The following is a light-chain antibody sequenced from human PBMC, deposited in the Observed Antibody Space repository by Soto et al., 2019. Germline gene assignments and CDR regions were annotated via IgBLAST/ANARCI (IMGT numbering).Light chain of an antibody. J-gene: IGKJ1*01. CDR2: DAS. CDR3: QQYNSYSWP. Sequence: DIEMTQSPSTLSASLGERVTITCRASQSISSWLAWYQQKPGKAPKLLIYDASSLESGVPSRFSGSGSGTEFTLTISSLQPDDFATYYCQQYNSYSWPFGQGTKVDI. V-gene: IGKV1-5*01. CDR1: QSISSW.